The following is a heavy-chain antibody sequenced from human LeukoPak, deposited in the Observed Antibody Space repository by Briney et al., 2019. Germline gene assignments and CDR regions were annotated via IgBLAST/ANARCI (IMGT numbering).Heavy chain of an antibody. J-gene: IGHJ4*02. Sequence: PGGSLRLSCAASGFTFSSYAMHWVRQAPGKGLEWVAVISYDGSNKYYADSVKGRFTISRDNSKNTLYLQMNSLRAEDTAVYYCGRDRVVSRSWGGGFDYWGQGTLVTVSS. D-gene: IGHD6-13*01. CDR3: GRDRVVSRSWGGGFDY. CDR2: ISYDGSNK. V-gene: IGHV3-30-3*01. CDR1: GFTFSSYA.